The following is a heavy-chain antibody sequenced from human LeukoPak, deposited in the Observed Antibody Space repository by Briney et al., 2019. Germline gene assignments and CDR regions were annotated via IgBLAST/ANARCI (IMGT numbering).Heavy chain of an antibody. D-gene: IGHD1-26*01. CDR3: ARGGGWELPHDY. CDR2: MNPNSGNT. J-gene: IGHJ4*02. CDR1: GYTFTSYD. Sequence: ASVKVSCKASGYTFTSYDINWVRQAPGQGLEWMGWMNPNSGNTGYAQKFQGRVTMTRNTSISTAYMELSSLRSEDTAVYYCARGGGWELPHDYWGQGTLVTVSS. V-gene: IGHV1-8*01.